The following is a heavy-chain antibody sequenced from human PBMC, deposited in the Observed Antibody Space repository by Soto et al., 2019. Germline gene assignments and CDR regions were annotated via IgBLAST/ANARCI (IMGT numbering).Heavy chain of an antibody. CDR1: VCSISSSRSY. CDR2: ISNSAST. CDR3: ARQVDCSGSSCYGY. J-gene: IGHJ4*02. D-gene: IGHD2-15*01. Sequence: SYTLSLTCTISVCSISSSRSYWGWIRPPPEKGLEWIGSISNSASTYYNPSLKSRVTISVDTYKKQVDQRLNSVTAADTAVFYCARQVDCSGSSCYGYWGQGTLVTVSS. V-gene: IGHV4-39*01.